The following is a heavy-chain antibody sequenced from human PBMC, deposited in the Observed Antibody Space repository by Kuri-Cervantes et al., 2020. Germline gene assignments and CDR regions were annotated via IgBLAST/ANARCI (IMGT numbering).Heavy chain of an antibody. V-gene: IGHV3-30*03. J-gene: IGHJ6*02. CDR2: ISYDGSNK. Sequence: GGSLRLSCAASGFTFSSYGMHWVRQAPGKGLEWVAVISYDGSNKYYADSVKGRFTISRDNSKNTLYLQMNSLRAEDTAVYYCARDSVLMVYAIRGAADTLYYYYGMDVWGQGTTVTVSS. CDR1: GFTFSSYG. CDR3: ARDSVLMVYAIRGAADTLYYYYGMDV. D-gene: IGHD2-8*01.